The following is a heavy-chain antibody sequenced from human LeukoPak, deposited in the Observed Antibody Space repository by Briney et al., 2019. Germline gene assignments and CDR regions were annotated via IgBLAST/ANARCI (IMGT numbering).Heavy chain of an antibody. CDR2: ISSSGSTI. V-gene: IGHV3-48*03. Sequence: GGSLRLSCAASGFTFSSYEMNWVRQAPGKGLEWVSYISSSGSTIYYADSVKGRFTISRDNAKNSLYLQMNSLGPEDTAVYYCARDPYSGNYGNYYYYMDVWGKGTTVTISS. D-gene: IGHD1-26*01. CDR3: ARDPYSGNYGNYYYYMDV. CDR1: GFTFSSYE. J-gene: IGHJ6*03.